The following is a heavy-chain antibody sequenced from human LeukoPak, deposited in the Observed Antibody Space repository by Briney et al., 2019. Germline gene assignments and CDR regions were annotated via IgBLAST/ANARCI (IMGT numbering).Heavy chain of an antibody. V-gene: IGHV3-23*01. D-gene: IGHD6-19*01. Sequence: GGSLRLSCAASGFTFSSYAMSWVRQALGKGLEWVSAISGSGGSTYYADSVKGRFTISRDDSKNTAYLQMNSLKTEDTAVYYCTRPNPTSSGWGQGTLVTVSS. CDR2: ISGSGGST. J-gene: IGHJ4*02. CDR3: TRPNPTSSG. CDR1: GFTFSSYA.